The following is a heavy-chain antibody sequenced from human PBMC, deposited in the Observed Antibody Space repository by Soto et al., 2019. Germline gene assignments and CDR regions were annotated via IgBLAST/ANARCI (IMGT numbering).Heavy chain of an antibody. CDR3: ARVAY. CDR2: ISSGSSDT. CDR1: GVTVWRVS. Sequence: ARASCGVTVWRVSMNWVRQVPGKGLEWVASISSGSSDTWYADSVKGRFIISRDNAQNSLFLQMNTLRPEDTAMYYCARVAYWAPATQLTVPS. V-gene: IGHV3-21*01. J-gene: IGHJ4*02.